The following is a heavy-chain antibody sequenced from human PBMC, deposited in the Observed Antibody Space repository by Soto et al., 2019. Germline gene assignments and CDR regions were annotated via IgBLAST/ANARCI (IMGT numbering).Heavy chain of an antibody. D-gene: IGHD6-13*01. CDR2: INHSGST. CDR3: ARGRRIAAGRFDP. J-gene: IGHJ5*02. V-gene: IGHV4-34*01. CDR1: GGSFSGYY. Sequence: SETLSLTCAVYGGSFSGYYWSWIRQPPGKGLEWIGEINHSGSTNYNPSLKSRVTISVDTSKNQFSLKLSSVTAADTAVYYCARGRRIAAGRFDPWGQGTLVTV.